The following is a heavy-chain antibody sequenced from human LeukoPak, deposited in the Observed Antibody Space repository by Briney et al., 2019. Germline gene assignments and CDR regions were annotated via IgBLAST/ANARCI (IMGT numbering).Heavy chain of an antibody. CDR1: GGTFSSYA. J-gene: IGHJ4*02. CDR2: IIPIRGIA. CDR3: ARDHCSGGSCYSALLDY. D-gene: IGHD2-15*01. Sequence: SVKVSCKASGGTFSSYAISWVRQAPGQGLEWMGRIIPIRGIANYAQKFQGRVTITSDKSTSTAYMELSSLRSEDTAVYYCARDHCSGGSCYSALLDYWGQGTLVTVSS. V-gene: IGHV1-69*04.